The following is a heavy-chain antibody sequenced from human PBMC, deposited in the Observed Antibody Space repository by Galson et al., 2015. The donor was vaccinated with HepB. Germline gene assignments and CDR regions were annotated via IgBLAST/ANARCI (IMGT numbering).Heavy chain of an antibody. D-gene: IGHD3-16*02. Sequence: SVKVSCKASGGTFSSYAISWVRQAPGQGLEWMGRINPNSGGTNYAQKFQGRVTMTRDTSISTAYMELSRLRSDDTAVYYCARRGGGVIVIDFDYWGQGTLVTVSS. CDR1: GGTFSSYA. CDR3: ARRGGGVIVIDFDY. V-gene: IGHV1-2*06. CDR2: INPNSGGT. J-gene: IGHJ4*02.